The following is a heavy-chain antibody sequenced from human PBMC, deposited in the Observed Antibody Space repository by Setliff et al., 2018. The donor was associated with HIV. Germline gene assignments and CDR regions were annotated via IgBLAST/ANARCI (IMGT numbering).Heavy chain of an antibody. D-gene: IGHD3-10*01. Sequence: SVKVSCKASGGTFSSYAISWVRQAPGQGLEWMGGIIPIFGTANYAQKFQGRVTITTDESTSTAYMELSSLRSEDTAVYYCARGGSLHGSGSAYFDYWGQGTLVTVAS. CDR3: ARGGSLHGSGSAYFDY. V-gene: IGHV1-69*05. CDR2: IIPIFGTA. CDR1: GGTFSSYA. J-gene: IGHJ4*02.